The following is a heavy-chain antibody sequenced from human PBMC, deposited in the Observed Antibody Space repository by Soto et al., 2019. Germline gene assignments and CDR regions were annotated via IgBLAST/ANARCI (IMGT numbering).Heavy chain of an antibody. Sequence: EVQLVESGGVVVQPGGSLRLSCAASGFTFDDYTMHWVRQAPGKGLEWVSLISWDGGSTYYADSVKGRFTISRDNSKNSLYLQMNSLRTADTALYYCAKEDYYGSGTYMRGGMDVWGQGTTVTVSS. J-gene: IGHJ6*02. CDR3: AKEDYYGSGTYMRGGMDV. CDR1: GFTFDDYT. CDR2: ISWDGGST. D-gene: IGHD3-10*01. V-gene: IGHV3-43*01.